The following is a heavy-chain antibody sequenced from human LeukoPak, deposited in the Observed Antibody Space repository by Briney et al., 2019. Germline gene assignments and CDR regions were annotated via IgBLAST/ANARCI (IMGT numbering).Heavy chain of an antibody. CDR2: ISSSSSTI. Sequence: GGSLRLSCAASGFTFSSYSMNWVRQAPGKGLEWVSYISSSSSTIYYADSVKGRFTISRDNAKNSLYLQMNSLRAEDTAVYYCARDPRYYCSSTSCPTEAFDIWGQGTMVTVSS. CDR3: ARDPRYYCSSTSCPTEAFDI. J-gene: IGHJ3*02. D-gene: IGHD2-2*01. CDR1: GFTFSSYS. V-gene: IGHV3-48*04.